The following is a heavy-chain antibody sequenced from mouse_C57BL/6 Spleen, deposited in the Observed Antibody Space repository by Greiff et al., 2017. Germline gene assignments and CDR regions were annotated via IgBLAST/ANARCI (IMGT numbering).Heavy chain of an antibody. CDR3: ASGYLYYAMDY. D-gene: IGHD2-2*01. Sequence: EVKLVESGGGLVQPGGSLKLSCAASGFTFSDYYMYWVRQTPEKRLEWVAYISNGGGSTYYPDTVKGRFTISRDNAKNTLYLQMSRLKSEDTAMYYCASGYLYYAMDYWGQGTSVTVSS. V-gene: IGHV5-12*01. J-gene: IGHJ4*01. CDR1: GFTFSDYY. CDR2: ISNGGGST.